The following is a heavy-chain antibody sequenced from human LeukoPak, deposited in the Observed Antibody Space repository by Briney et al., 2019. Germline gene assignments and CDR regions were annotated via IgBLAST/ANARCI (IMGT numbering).Heavy chain of an antibody. Sequence: SETLSLTCTVSGGSISSYYWSWIRTPAGMGLEWFGRIHTSGSTNYNPSLKSRVTMSVDTSKNQFSLKLSSVTAADTAVYYCARSSPVGATFYFDYWGQGTLVTVSS. D-gene: IGHD1-26*01. CDR3: ARSSPVGATFYFDY. CDR2: IHTSGST. CDR1: GGSISSYY. J-gene: IGHJ4*02. V-gene: IGHV4-4*07.